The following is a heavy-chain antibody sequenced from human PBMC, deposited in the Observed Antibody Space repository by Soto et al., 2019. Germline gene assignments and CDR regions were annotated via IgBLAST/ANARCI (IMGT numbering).Heavy chain of an antibody. CDR3: ARGSAESYPGSRIFDF. V-gene: IGHV3-23*01. Sequence: GGSLRLSCVASGLTFGSRAVSWVRQAPGEGLQWVATITDNGGDAKYADSVRGRFVISRDNSKKTLYLQMTSLTAEDSAMYFCARGSAESYPGSRIFDFWGRGTLVTVSS. CDR1: GLTFGSRA. CDR2: ITDNGGDA. J-gene: IGHJ4*02. D-gene: IGHD3-10*01.